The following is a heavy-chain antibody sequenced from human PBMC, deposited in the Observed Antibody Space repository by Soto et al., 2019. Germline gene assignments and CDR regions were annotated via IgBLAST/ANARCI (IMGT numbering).Heavy chain of an antibody. CDR1: GYSFISYD. Sequence: QVQLVQSGAEVKKPGASVKVSCKASGYSFISYDISWLRQAPGQGLEWMAWISAYNGNTNHAQKFQGRVTMTTDTSTSTAYMEVRSLRSEDTAVYYCARMRSEAFDMWGQGTVVTVSS. CDR2: ISAYNGNT. V-gene: IGHV1-18*01. CDR3: ARMRSEAFDM. J-gene: IGHJ3*02.